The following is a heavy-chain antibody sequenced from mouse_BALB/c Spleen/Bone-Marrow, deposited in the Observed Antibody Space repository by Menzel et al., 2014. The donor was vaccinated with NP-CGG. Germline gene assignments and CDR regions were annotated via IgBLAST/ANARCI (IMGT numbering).Heavy chain of an antibody. J-gene: IGHJ4*01. CDR3: AREPHYYAMDY. V-gene: IGHV2-6-7*01. CDR2: IWGDGST. CDR1: GFSLTGYG. Sequence: QVQLKQSGPGLVAPSQSLSITCTVSGFSLTGYGVNWVRQPPGKGLEWLGMIWGDGSTDYNSALKSRLSISKDSSKSQVFLKMNSLQTDDTARYYCAREPHYYAMDYWGQGTSVTISS.